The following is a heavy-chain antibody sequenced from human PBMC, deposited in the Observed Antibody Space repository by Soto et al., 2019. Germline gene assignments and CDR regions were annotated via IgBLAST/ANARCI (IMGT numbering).Heavy chain of an antibody. Sequence: WRNVYITSATYGGCSGGDYWRWVGQSPRKGLEWIGYVYDNGRPYYSPSLKSRVTISADTSKNQISLKLTSATAAATAVYYCASGVEPSHPRYWARGTSVTGSS. V-gene: IGHV4-59*01. J-gene: IGHJ4*02. CDR2: VYDNGRP. CDR1: GGCSGGDY. CDR3: ASGVEPSHPRY. D-gene: IGHD3-9*01.